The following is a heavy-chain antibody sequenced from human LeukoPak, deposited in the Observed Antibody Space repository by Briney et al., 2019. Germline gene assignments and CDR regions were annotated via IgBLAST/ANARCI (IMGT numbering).Heavy chain of an antibody. CDR2: FDPDTVET. D-gene: IGHD3-22*01. J-gene: IGHJ4*02. CDR1: GYTLTALS. Sequence: PGASVKVSCRVSGYTLTALSMHWVRQAPGKGLEWMGGFDPDTVETIYAQKFQGRVTMTEDTSTDTAYMDLSSLRSEDTAVYYCATVRYYDTPGDSDYFDYWGQGTLVTVSS. V-gene: IGHV1-24*01. CDR3: ATVRYYDTPGDSDYFDY.